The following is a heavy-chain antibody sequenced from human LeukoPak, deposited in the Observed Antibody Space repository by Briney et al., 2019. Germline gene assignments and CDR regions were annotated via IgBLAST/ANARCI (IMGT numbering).Heavy chain of an antibody. J-gene: IGHJ5*02. V-gene: IGHV3-23*01. CDR3: AKPISGGLAVSADWFDP. CDR2: ISYSAERT. D-gene: IGHD6-19*01. Sequence: PGGSLRLSCAASGLTFSSYVMSWVRQAPGKGLEWVAGISYSAERTDYAGSVRGRFTISRDNSKDTLYLQLNSLRAEDTAIYFCAKPISGGLAVSADWFDPWGQGTLVIVSS. CDR1: GLTFSSYV.